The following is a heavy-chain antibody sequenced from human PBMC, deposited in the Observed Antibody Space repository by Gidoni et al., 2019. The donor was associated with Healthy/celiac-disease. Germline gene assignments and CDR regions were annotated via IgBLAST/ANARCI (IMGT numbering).Heavy chain of an antibody. CDR3: ASPGCNQYCSGGSCYLSHYYYYGMDV. CDR1: GGSFSGYY. CDR2: INQSGST. V-gene: IGHV4-34*01. J-gene: IGHJ6*02. Sequence: QVQLQRWGAGLLKPSETLSLTCAVYGGSFSGYYWRWVRQPPGQGLEWIGEINQSGSTNDNPSRKSRVTISVDTSKNQFSLKLSSVTAADTAVYYCASPGCNQYCSGGSCYLSHYYYYGMDVWGQGTTVTVSS. D-gene: IGHD2-15*01.